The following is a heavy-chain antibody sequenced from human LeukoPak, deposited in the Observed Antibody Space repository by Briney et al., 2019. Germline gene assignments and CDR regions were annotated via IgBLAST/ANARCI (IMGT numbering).Heavy chain of an antibody. CDR2: IYYSGST. J-gene: IGHJ4*02. Sequence: SGTLSLTCTVSGGSISSGGYYWSWIRQHPGKGLEWTGYIYYSGSTYYNPFLKSRVTISVDTSKNQFSLKLSSVTAADTAVYYCARVPRNPDYGDYEYWGQGTLVTVSS. CDR3: ARVPRNPDYGDYEY. D-gene: IGHD4-17*01. CDR1: GGSISSGGYY. V-gene: IGHV4-31*03.